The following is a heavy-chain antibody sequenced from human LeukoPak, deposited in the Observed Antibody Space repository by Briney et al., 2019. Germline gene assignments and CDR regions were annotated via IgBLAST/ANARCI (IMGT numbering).Heavy chain of an antibody. V-gene: IGHV3-33*01. CDR2: IWYDGSNK. D-gene: IGHD6-13*01. Sequence: GGSLRLSCAASGFTFSSYGMHWVRQAPGKGLEWVAVIWYDGSNKYYADSVKDRFTISRDNSKNTLYLQMNSLRAEDTAVYYCARGRGSWYGVYFDYWGQGTLVTVSS. CDR1: GFTFSSYG. CDR3: ARGRGSWYGVYFDY. J-gene: IGHJ4*02.